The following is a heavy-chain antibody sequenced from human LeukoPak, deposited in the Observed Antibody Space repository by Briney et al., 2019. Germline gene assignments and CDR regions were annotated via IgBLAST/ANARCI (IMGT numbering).Heavy chain of an antibody. Sequence: SETLSLTCTVSGGSISSYYWSWLRQPAGKGLEWIGRIYTSGSTNYNPSLKSRVTMSVDTSENQFSLKLSSVTAADTAVYYCARDSDYGDYYFHYWGQGTLVTVSS. CDR2: IYTSGST. D-gene: IGHD4-17*01. V-gene: IGHV4-4*07. CDR3: ARDSDYGDYYFHY. CDR1: GGSISSYY. J-gene: IGHJ4*02.